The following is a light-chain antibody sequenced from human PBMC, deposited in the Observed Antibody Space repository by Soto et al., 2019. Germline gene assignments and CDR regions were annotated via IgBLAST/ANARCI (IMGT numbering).Light chain of an antibody. V-gene: IGKV3-20*01. CDR3: QQYGTSPFT. CDR2: GAS. J-gene: IGKJ3*01. Sequence: EIVLTQSPGTLSLSAGERATPSCRAGQNISSNYLAWYQQKPGQAPRLLIYGASSRATDIPDRFSGGGSGTDFTLTVNRLEPEDFAVYYCQQYGTSPFTFGPGTRVDIK. CDR1: QNISSNY.